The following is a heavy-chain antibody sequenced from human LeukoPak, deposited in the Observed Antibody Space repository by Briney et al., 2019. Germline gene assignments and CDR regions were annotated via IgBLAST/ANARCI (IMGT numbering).Heavy chain of an antibody. V-gene: IGHV3-7*01. CDR1: GFSFSTYW. CDR3: GRDSFETDIDY. CDR2: IKEDGSET. D-gene: IGHD1-14*01. J-gene: IGHJ4*02. Sequence: GGSLRLSCAASGFSFSTYWMSWVRQAPGKGLEWVANIKEDGSETYYVDSLRGRFTISRDNVKNSLYLQTNSLRVEDTAVYYCGRDSFETDIDYWGQGTLVTVSS.